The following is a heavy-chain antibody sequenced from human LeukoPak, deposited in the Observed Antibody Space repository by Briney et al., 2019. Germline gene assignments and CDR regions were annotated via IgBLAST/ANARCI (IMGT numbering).Heavy chain of an antibody. CDR3: ARGGLRRAYNWFDP. D-gene: IGHD2-15*01. CDR1: GGSFSGYY. Sequence: SETLSLTCAVYGGSFSGYYWSWIRQPPGKGLEWIGEIKHSGSTNYNPSLKSRVTISVDTSKNQFSLTMSSVTAADAAVYYCARGGLRRAYNWFDPWGQGTLVTVSS. CDR2: IKHSGST. V-gene: IGHV4-34*01. J-gene: IGHJ5*02.